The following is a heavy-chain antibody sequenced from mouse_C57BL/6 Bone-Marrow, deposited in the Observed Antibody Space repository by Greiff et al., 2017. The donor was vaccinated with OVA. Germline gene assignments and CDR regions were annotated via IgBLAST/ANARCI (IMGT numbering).Heavy chain of an antibody. Sequence: VMLVESGPGLVQPSQSLSITCTVSGFSLTSYGVHWVRQSPGKGLEWLGVIWSGGSTDYNAAFISRLSISKDNSKSQVFFKMNSLQADDTAIYYCAVYSKSFAYWGHGTLVTVSA. CDR2: IWSGGST. CDR1: GFSLTSYG. V-gene: IGHV2-2*01. D-gene: IGHD2-5*01. J-gene: IGHJ3*01. CDR3: AVYSKSFAY.